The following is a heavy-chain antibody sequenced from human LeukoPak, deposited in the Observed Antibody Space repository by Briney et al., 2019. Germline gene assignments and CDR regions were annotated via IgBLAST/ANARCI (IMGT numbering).Heavy chain of an antibody. J-gene: IGHJ4*02. CDR2: IYPGDSDT. CDR1: GYSFNNYW. CDR3: ARRQGCSTSSCPPDS. V-gene: IGHV5-51*01. D-gene: IGHD2-2*01. Sequence: GESLKISCKGSGYSFNNYWIGWGRQMPGKGLELMVIIYPGDSDTRYSPSFRGQVTMSADKSINTAYLQWSSLKASDTAMYFCARRQGCSTSSCPPDSWGQGTLVTVSS.